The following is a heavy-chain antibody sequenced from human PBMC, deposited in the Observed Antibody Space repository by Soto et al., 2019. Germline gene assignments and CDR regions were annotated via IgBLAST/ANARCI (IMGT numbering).Heavy chain of an antibody. CDR1: GFTFSSYA. J-gene: IGHJ4*02. CDR3: ANDFDSSGYYPLDY. V-gene: IGHV3-23*01. CDR2: ISGSGGST. Sequence: GSLRLSCAASGFTFSSYAISWVRQAPGKGLEWVSAISGSGGSTYYADSVKGRFTISRDNPKNTLYLQMNSLRAEDTAVYYCANDFDSSGYYPLDYWGQGTLVTVSS. D-gene: IGHD3-22*01.